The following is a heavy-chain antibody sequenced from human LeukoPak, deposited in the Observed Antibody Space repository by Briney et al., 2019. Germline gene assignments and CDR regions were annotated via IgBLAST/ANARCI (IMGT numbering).Heavy chain of an antibody. CDR1: GGSISSYY. CDR3: VREASTSYYDSSGYYRQTETFDV. Sequence: RPSETLSLTCTVSGGSISSYYWSWIRQPPGKGLEWIGYIYYSGSTNYNPSLKSRVTISVDTSKNQVSLRLRSVTAADTAMYFCVREASTSYYDSSGYYRQTETFDVWGLGTMVTVSS. V-gene: IGHV4-59*01. D-gene: IGHD3-22*01. J-gene: IGHJ3*01. CDR2: IYYSGST.